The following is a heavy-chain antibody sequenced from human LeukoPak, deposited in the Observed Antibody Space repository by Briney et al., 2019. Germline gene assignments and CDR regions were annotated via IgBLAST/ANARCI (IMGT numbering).Heavy chain of an antibody. CDR1: GGSISSGHYY. J-gene: IGHJ5*02. CDR2: MYYSGST. V-gene: IGHV4-30-4*01. D-gene: IGHD3-16*01. CDR3: ARPLIGPSNWFDP. Sequence: HPSETLSLTCTVSGGSISSGHYYWSWIRQPPGKGLEWLGYMYYSGSTYYNPSLHRRATISVDTTKNQSSQKQSRGTAADALLYSCARPLIGPSNWFDPWGQGTLVTVSS.